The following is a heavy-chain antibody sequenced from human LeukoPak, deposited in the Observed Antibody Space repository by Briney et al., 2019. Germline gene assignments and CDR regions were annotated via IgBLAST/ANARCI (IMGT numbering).Heavy chain of an antibody. CDR3: AKQSLSHTLNWFDP. D-gene: IGHD6-19*01. CDR1: GFTFSSYG. CDR2: IAYDGSDK. V-gene: IGHV3-30*18. J-gene: IGHJ5*02. Sequence: GRSLRLSCAASGFTFSSYGMHWVRQATGKGLEWVAVIAYDGSDKYYADSVKGRFTISRDNSKNTLYLQMNSLRAEDTAVYYCAKQSLSHTLNWFDPWGQGTLVTVSS.